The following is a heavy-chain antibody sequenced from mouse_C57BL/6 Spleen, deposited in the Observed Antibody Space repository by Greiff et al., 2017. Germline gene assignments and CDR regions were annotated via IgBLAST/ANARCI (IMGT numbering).Heavy chain of an antibody. CDR1: GYSITSGYY. D-gene: IGHD1-1*01. Sequence: EVHLVESGPGLVKPSQSLSLTCSVTGYSITSGYYWNWIRQFPGNKLEWMGYISYDGSNNYNPSLKNRISITRDTSKNQFFLKLNSVTTEDTATYYCARETYYYGSSDYWGQGTTLTVSS. CDR2: ISYDGSN. CDR3: ARETYYYGSSDY. J-gene: IGHJ2*01. V-gene: IGHV3-6*01.